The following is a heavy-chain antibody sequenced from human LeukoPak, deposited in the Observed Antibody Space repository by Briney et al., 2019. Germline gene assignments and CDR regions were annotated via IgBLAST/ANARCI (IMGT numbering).Heavy chain of an antibody. J-gene: IGHJ6*03. Sequence: PSETLSLTCAVYGGSFSGYYWSWIRQPPGKGLEWIGEINHSGRTNYNPSLKSRVTISVDTSKNQFSLKLSSVTAADTAVYYCARETAITIFGVVIIPYYYYMDVWGKGTTVTVSS. CDR1: GGSFSGYY. D-gene: IGHD3-3*01. CDR3: ARETAITIFGVVIIPYYYYMDV. CDR2: INHSGRT. V-gene: IGHV4-34*01.